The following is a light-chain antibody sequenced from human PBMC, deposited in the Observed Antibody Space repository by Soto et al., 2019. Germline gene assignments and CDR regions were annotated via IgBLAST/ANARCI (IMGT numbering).Light chain of an antibody. CDR3: QQYYSTPPWT. J-gene: IGKJ1*01. CDR2: WAS. CDR1: QTVLYSANNKNY. Sequence: DILMTQSPDSLAVSLGDRATINCKSSQTVLYSANNKNYLAWYQQKPGQPPKLLIYWASTRESGVPDRFSGSGSGTDFTLTISSLQAEDVAVYYCQQYYSTPPWTFGQGTKVDIK. V-gene: IGKV4-1*01.